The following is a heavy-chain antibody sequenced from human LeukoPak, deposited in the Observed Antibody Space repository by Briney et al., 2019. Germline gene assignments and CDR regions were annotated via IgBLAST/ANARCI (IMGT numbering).Heavy chain of an antibody. CDR1: GFTFSSYW. J-gene: IGHJ4*02. D-gene: IGHD3-16*02. V-gene: IGHV3-7*01. CDR3: ARDNDYVRGTYHYTHDY. Sequence: GGSLRLSCAASGFTFSSYWMSWVRQAPGKGLEWVANIKQDGSEKYYVDSVKGRFTISRDNAKNSLYLQMNSLRAEDTAVYYCARDNDYVRGTYHYTHDYWGQGTLVTVSS. CDR2: IKQDGSEK.